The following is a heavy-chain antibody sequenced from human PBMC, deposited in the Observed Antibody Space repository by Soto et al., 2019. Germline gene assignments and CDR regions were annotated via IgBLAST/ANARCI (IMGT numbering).Heavy chain of an antibody. CDR3: ARDFSSGWPSGWFDP. D-gene: IGHD6-19*01. V-gene: IGHV1-2*02. J-gene: IGHJ5*02. Sequence: VKVSCKASGYTFTGYYMHWVRQAPGQGLEWMGWINPNSGGTNYAQKFQGRVTMTRDTSISTAYMGLSRLRSDDTAVYYCARDFSSGWPSGWFDPWGQGTLVTVSS. CDR1: GYTFTGYY. CDR2: INPNSGGT.